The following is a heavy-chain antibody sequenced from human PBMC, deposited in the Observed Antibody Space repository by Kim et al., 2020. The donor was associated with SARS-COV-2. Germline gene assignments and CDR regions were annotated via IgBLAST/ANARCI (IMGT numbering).Heavy chain of an antibody. J-gene: IGHJ6*02. D-gene: IGHD6-19*01. Sequence: GGSLRLSCAASGFTFSDYYMSWIRQAPGKGLEWVSYISSGVSTKFYADSVKGRFTISRDNAKNSLYLQMNSLRAEDTAVFFCARGVAGGNAYTMDVWGQGTTVTVSS. V-gene: IGHV3-11*04. CDR3: ARGVAGGNAYTMDV. CDR1: GFTFSDYY. CDR2: ISSGVSTK.